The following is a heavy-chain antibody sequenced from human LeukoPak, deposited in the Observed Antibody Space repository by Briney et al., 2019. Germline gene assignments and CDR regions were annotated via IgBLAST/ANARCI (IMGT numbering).Heavy chain of an antibody. J-gene: IGHJ3*02. Sequence: ASVKVSCKASGHTFTGYYMHWVRQAPGQGLEWMGWINPNSGGTNYAQKFQGRVTMTRDTSISTAYMELSSLRSDDTAVYYCASLKNYYDSSGYLVTDAFDIWGQGTMVTVSS. CDR2: INPNSGGT. D-gene: IGHD3-22*01. CDR3: ASLKNYYDSSGYLVTDAFDI. CDR1: GHTFTGYY. V-gene: IGHV1-2*02.